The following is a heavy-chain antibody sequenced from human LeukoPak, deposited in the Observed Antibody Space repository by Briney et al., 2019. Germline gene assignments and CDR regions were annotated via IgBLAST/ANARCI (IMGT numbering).Heavy chain of an antibody. CDR2: IYYSGST. J-gene: IGHJ3*02. CDR3: ARVWSNSGYDLDAFDI. CDR1: GGSISSSSYY. Sequence: SETLSLTCTVSGGSISSSSYYWGWIRQPPGKGLEWIGSIYYSGSTYYNPSLKSRVTISVDTSKNQFSLKLSSVTAADTAVYYCARVWSNSGYDLDAFDIWGQGTMVTVSS. D-gene: IGHD5-12*01. V-gene: IGHV4-39*07.